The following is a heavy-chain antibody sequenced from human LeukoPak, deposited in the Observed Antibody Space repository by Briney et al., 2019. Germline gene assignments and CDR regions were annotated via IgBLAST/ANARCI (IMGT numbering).Heavy chain of an antibody. J-gene: IGHJ4*02. V-gene: IGHV4-39*07. CDR3: ATSTIRLGF. CDR1: GGSISSSSNY. Sequence: SETLSLTCSVSGGSISSSSNYWGWIRQPPGKGLEWIGSIYNGGSTYYNPSLKSRVTISVDTSNNQFSLRLSSVTAADTAVYYCATSTIRLGFWGQGTLVTVSS. D-gene: IGHD5/OR15-5a*01. CDR2: IYNGGST.